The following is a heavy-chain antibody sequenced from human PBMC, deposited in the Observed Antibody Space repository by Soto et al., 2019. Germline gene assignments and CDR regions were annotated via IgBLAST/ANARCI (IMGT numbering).Heavy chain of an antibody. J-gene: IGHJ1*01. D-gene: IGHD6-13*01. CDR3: ARITAASLGYFQH. Sequence: ASVKVSCKASGYTFTSYAMHWVRQAPGQRLEWMGWINAGNGNTKYSQKFQGRVTITRDTSASTAFMELSSLRSEDTAVYHCARITAASLGYFQHWGQGTLVTVSS. CDR2: INAGNGNT. V-gene: IGHV1-3*01. CDR1: GYTFTSYA.